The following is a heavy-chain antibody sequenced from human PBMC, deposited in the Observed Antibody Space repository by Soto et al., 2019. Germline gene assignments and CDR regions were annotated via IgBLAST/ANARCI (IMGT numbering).Heavy chain of an antibody. Sequence: QVQLVQSGAEEKKPGASVKVSCKASGYTFSSYAMHWVRQAPGQRLEWMGWINAGNGNTKYSQKFQGRVTVSRDTAASTAYMELSSLRSEDTAVYYCARGGPPIDYWGQGTLVTVSS. J-gene: IGHJ4*02. V-gene: IGHV1-3*05. CDR1: GYTFSSYA. D-gene: IGHD3-10*01. CDR3: ARGGPPIDY. CDR2: INAGNGNT.